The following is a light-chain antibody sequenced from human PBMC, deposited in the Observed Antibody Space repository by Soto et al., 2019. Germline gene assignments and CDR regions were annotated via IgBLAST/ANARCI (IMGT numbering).Light chain of an antibody. CDR2: KAS. CDR1: QSINGW. CDR3: QHYNSYSEA. Sequence: DIQMTQSPSTLSASVGDRVTITCRASQSINGWLAWYQQKPGQAPNLLIYKASTLKSGVPSRFSGSGSGTEFTLTISSLQPDDFATYYCQHYNSYSEAFGQGTKVDI. V-gene: IGKV1-5*03. J-gene: IGKJ1*01.